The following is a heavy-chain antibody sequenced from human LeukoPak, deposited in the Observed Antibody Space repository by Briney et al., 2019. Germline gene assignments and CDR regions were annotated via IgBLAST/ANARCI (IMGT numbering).Heavy chain of an antibody. V-gene: IGHV3-7*04. CDR3: ARGYGEDYCSAVSCRWYDY. Sequence: GGSLRLSXAASGFTFSNYWMTWVRQAPGNGLEWVANIKQGGNEKYCVDSVKGRFTISRDNAKNSLHLQMNSLRSEDTAVYYCARGYGEDYCSAVSCRWYDYWGQGTLVTVSS. J-gene: IGHJ4*02. CDR1: GFTFSNYW. D-gene: IGHD2-15*01. CDR2: IKQGGNEK.